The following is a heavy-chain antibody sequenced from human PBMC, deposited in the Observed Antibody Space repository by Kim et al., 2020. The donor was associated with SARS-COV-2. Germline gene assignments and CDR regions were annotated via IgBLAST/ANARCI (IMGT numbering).Heavy chain of an antibody. Sequence: GGSLRLSCTASGFTFDDYTMYWVRQTPGKGLEWVSRISWNSVMNDYADSVKGRFTVSRDNAKNSLYLQMTNLRTDDTAFYYCARGDDNKYDALDYWSQETLVTVPA. CDR3: ARGDDNKYDALDY. CDR2: ISWNSVMN. J-gene: IGHJ4*02. D-gene: IGHD3-16*01. V-gene: IGHV3-9*01. CDR1: GFTFDDYT.